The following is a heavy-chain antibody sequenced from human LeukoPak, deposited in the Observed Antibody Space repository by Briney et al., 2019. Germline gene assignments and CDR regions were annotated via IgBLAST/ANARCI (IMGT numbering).Heavy chain of an antibody. V-gene: IGHV3-33*01. J-gene: IGHJ4*02. D-gene: IGHD3-22*01. CDR2: IWYDGTNK. CDR1: GFTFSSYG. Sequence: PGGSLRLSCAASGFTFSSYGMHWVRQAPGKGLEWVAVIWYDGTNKYYADSVKGRFTISRDSSKNTLYLQKNSLRAEDTAVYYCARAAYDSSGYLTLWGQGTLVTVSS. CDR3: ARAAYDSSGYLTL.